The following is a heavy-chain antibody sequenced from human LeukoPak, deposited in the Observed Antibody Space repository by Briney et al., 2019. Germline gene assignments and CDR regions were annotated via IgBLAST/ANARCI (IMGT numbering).Heavy chain of an antibody. CDR2: INSDGSST. CDR3: ARQGVDCSGGSCYSGAFDI. CDR1: GFTFSSYW. D-gene: IGHD2-15*01. V-gene: IGHV3-74*01. J-gene: IGHJ3*02. Sequence: GGSLRLSCAASGFTFSSYWMHWVRQAPGKGLVWVSRINSDGSSTSYADSVKGRFTISRDNAKNTLYLQMNSLRAEDTAVYYCARQGVDCSGGSCYSGAFDIWGQGTMVTVSS.